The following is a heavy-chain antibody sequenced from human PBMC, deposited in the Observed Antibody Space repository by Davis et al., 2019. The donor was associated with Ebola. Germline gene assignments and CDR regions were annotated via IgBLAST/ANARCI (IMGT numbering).Heavy chain of an antibody. D-gene: IGHD1-26*01. V-gene: IGHV3-30*18. CDR3: AKDGIVAAGPFDY. CDR2: ISPDGSDK. Sequence: GESLKISCAASGFIFSNYGMFWVRQAPGKVMEWVAVISPDGSDKNYADSGKGRFTISRDNSKNTLYLQMNSLRAEDTAVYYCAKDGIVAAGPFDYWGQGTLVTVSS. J-gene: IGHJ4*02. CDR1: GFIFSNYG.